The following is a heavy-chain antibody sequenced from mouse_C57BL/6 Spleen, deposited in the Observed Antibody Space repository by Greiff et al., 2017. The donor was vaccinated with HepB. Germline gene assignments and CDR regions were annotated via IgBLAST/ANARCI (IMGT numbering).Heavy chain of an antibody. Sequence: DVQLVESEGGLVQPGSSMKLSCTASGFTFSDYYMAWVRQVPEKGLEWVANINYDGSSTYYLDSLKSRFIISRDNAKNMLYLQMSSLKSEDTATYYCARVIDYDDAMDYWGQGTSVTVSS. CDR1: GFTFSDYY. V-gene: IGHV5-16*01. CDR3: ARVIDYDDAMDY. J-gene: IGHJ4*01. D-gene: IGHD2-4*01. CDR2: INYDGSST.